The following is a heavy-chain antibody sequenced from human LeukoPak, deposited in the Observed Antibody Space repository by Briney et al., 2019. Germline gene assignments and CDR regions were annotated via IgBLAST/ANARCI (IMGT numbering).Heavy chain of an antibody. Sequence: PGGSLRLSSAASTFTFSNYWMSWVRQAPGKGLEWVANIKQDGSEKYYVDSVKGRFTISRDNAKTSLYLQMNSLRAEDTAVYYCARDVLAAGATGTFDIWGQGTMVTVSS. V-gene: IGHV3-7*03. CDR2: IKQDGSEK. J-gene: IGHJ3*02. CDR1: TFTFSNYW. CDR3: ARDVLAAGATGTFDI. D-gene: IGHD1-14*01.